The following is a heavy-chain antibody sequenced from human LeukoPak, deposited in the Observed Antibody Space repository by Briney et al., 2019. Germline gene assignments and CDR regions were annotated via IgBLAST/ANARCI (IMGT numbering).Heavy chain of an antibody. Sequence: GGSLRLSCEASGFSFSRSWMSWVRQGPGKGLEWVSLMSGNGGRTNYADSVKGRFTIFRDTSRNTVYLQMNSLRADDTAVYYCAKSIMGTEGLLDYWGQGTLVTVSS. V-gene: IGHV3-23*01. CDR3: AKSIMGTEGLLDY. CDR1: GFSFSRSW. J-gene: IGHJ4*02. CDR2: MSGNGGRT. D-gene: IGHD3-16*01.